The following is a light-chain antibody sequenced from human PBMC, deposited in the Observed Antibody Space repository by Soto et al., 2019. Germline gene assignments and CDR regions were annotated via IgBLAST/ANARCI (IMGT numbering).Light chain of an antibody. Sequence: QSVLTQPASVSGSPGQSITISCTGTSSDIGAYNYVSWYQQYPGKAPKLMIYDVSHRPSGISNRFSGSKSGNTASLTISGLQDEDEADYYCISFTSRTTHLVFGGGTKLTVL. CDR1: SSDIGAYNY. CDR3: ISFTSRTTHLV. CDR2: DVS. J-gene: IGLJ3*02. V-gene: IGLV2-14*01.